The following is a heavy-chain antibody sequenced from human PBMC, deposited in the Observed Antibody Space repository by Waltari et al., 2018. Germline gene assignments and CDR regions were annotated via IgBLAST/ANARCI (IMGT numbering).Heavy chain of an antibody. Sequence: QVQLVQSVAEVKKRGVSLKVSCRASGSTFTCSYMHWVRKSPRQGLEGMGRINPISGGTNYAQKFQGRGTMTRERDISTAYMELSRLRSDDTAVDYCARAYCGGDCYGGEDDAFDIWGQGTMVTVSS. V-gene: IGHV1-2*06. CDR3: ARAYCGGDCYGGEDDAFDI. CDR2: INPISGGT. D-gene: IGHD2-21*01. J-gene: IGHJ3*02. CDR1: GSTFTCSY.